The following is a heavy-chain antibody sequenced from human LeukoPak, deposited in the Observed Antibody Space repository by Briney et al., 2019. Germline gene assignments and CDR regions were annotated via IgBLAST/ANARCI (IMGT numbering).Heavy chain of an antibody. Sequence: QPGGSLRLSCAASGFTLSLYSMNWVRQAPGKGLEWVSYISRGSNNIHYADSVKGQFTISRDNGKNSLFLQMNRLRDDDTAVYYCARDGANRPGDFWGQGILVTVSS. CDR2: ISRGSNNI. CDR3: ARDGANRPGDF. CDR1: GFTLSLYS. D-gene: IGHD4/OR15-4a*01. J-gene: IGHJ4*02. V-gene: IGHV3-48*02.